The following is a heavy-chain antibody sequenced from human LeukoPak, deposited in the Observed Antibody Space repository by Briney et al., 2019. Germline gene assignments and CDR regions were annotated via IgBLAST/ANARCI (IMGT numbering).Heavy chain of an antibody. D-gene: IGHD3-10*01. V-gene: IGHV1-18*04. CDR3: ARDISPYYYGSGSYYNYDY. Sequence: ASAKVSCKASGYTFTGYYMHWVRQAPGQGLEWMGWISAYNGNTNYAQKLQGRVTMTTDTSTSTAYMELRSLRSDDTAVYYCARDISPYYYGSGSYYNYDYWGQGTLVTVSS. J-gene: IGHJ4*02. CDR1: GYTFTGYY. CDR2: ISAYNGNT.